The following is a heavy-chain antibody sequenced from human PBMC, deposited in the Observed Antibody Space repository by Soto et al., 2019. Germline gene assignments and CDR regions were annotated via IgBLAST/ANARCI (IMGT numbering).Heavy chain of an antibody. Sequence: PSETLSLTCAVYGGSFSGYYWSWIRQPPGKGLEWIGEINHSGSTNYNPSLKSRVTISVDTSKNQFSLKLSSVTAADTAVYYCARGRITMVRGVPILAYGMDFRGQGTTVTVSS. CDR3: ARGRITMVRGVPILAYGMDF. CDR1: GGSFSGYY. CDR2: INHSGST. V-gene: IGHV4-34*01. D-gene: IGHD3-10*01. J-gene: IGHJ6*02.